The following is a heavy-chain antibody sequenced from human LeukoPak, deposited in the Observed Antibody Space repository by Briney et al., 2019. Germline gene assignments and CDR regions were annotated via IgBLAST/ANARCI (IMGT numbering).Heavy chain of an antibody. J-gene: IGHJ4*02. CDR1: GFTFSNAS. V-gene: IGHV3-15*01. D-gene: IGHD3-9*01. Sequence: GGSLRLSCAASGFTFSNASMSWVRQAPGKGLEWVGRIKSKTDGGTTDYAAPVKGRFTISRDDSKNTLYLQMNSLKTEDTAVYYCTTHYDILTGYGYWGQGTLVTVSS. CDR3: TTHYDILTGYGY. CDR2: IKSKTDGGTT.